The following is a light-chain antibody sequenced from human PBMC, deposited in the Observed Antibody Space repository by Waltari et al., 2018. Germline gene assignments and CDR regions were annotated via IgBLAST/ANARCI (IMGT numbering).Light chain of an antibody. CDR1: KSNIGPGYD. CDR2: GNG. Sequence: QSVLTQPPSLSGAPGQRVPIPCPGSKSNIGPGYDVPWYQQVAGAAPKLRLFGNGNRPSGVPDRFSGSKSGTSASLAITGLQAEDEGDYYCQSYDNTLPGSVFGGGTKLTVL. J-gene: IGLJ3*02. CDR3: QSYDNTLPGSV. V-gene: IGLV1-40*01.